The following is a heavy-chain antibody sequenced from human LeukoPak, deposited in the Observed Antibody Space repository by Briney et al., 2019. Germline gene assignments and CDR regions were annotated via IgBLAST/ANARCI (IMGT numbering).Heavy chain of an antibody. J-gene: IGHJ4*02. CDR2: IYYSGDS. V-gene: IGHV4-59*08. CDR3: ARHPFATPFDY. CDR1: VGSISSYY. D-gene: IGHD2-15*01. Sequence: SETLSLTCTVSVGSISSYYWSWIRQPPGKGLEWIGYIYYSGDSNYNPSLKSRVTMSLDTSKNQLSLRLSSVTAADTAVYYCARHPFATPFDYWGRGTLVTVSS.